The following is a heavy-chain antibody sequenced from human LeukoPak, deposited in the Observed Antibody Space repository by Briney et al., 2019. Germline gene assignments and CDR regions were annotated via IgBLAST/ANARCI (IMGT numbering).Heavy chain of an antibody. CDR3: AKGRVAVAGNTPYYYYGMDV. CDR2: IRYDGSNK. V-gene: IGHV3-30*02. D-gene: IGHD6-19*01. J-gene: IGHJ6*02. CDR1: GFTFSSYG. Sequence: GGSLRLSCAAPGFTFSSYGMHWVRQAPGKGLEWVAFIRYDGSNKYYADSVKGRFTISRDNSKNTLYLQMNSLRAEDTAVYYCAKGRVAVAGNTPYYYYGMDVWGQGTTVTVSS.